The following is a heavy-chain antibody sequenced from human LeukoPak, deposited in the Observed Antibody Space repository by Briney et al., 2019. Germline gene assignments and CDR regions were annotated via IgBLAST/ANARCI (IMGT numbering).Heavy chain of an antibody. J-gene: IGHJ4*02. Sequence: GGSLRLSCAVSGFIFSTTDMTWVRQAPGKGLEWLSSISASGNNAFYADSVKGRFTISRDNSKNTVFLQMDSLRAEDTATYYCAKNTGVWDYWGQGTLVTVSS. V-gene: IGHV3-23*01. CDR1: GFIFSTTD. CDR3: AKNTGVWDY. CDR2: ISASGNNA. D-gene: IGHD1-1*01.